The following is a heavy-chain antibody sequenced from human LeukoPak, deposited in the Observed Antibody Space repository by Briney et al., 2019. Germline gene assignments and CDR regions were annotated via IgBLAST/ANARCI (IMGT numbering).Heavy chain of an antibody. CDR2: ISAYNGNT. V-gene: IGHV1-18*01. CDR1: GYTFTSYG. D-gene: IGHD3-22*01. Sequence: GASVKVSCKASGYTFTSYGISWVRQAPGQGLEWMGWISAYNGNTNYAQKLQGRVTMTTDTSTSTAYMELRSLRSDDTAVYYCARDPGLLYYYDSSGYYGYWGQGTLVTVSS. J-gene: IGHJ4*02. CDR3: ARDPGLLYYYDSSGYYGY.